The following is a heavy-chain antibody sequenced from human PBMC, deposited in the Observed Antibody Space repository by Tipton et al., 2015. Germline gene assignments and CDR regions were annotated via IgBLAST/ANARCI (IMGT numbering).Heavy chain of an antibody. J-gene: IGHJ4*02. CDR3: AKVAYGGTWYGGGFDY. V-gene: IGHV3-23*01. Sequence: SLRLACSASGFIFSTYVMSWVRQAPGKGLEWVSSISSGGHNSYYGDSVLGRFTISRDDSRNTLYLQMHSLRAEDTAAYYCAKVAYGGTWYGGGFDYWGQGTLVTVSS. D-gene: IGHD6-13*01. CDR1: GFIFSTYV. CDR2: ISSGGHNS.